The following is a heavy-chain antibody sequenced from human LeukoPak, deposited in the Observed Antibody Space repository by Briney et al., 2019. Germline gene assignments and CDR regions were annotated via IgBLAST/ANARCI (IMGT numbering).Heavy chain of an antibody. CDR1: GGSFSGYY. Sequence: KPSETLSLICAVYGGSFSGYYWSWIRQPPGKGLEWIGEINHSGSTNYNPSLKSRVTISVDTSKNQFSLKLSSVTAADTAVYYCARGPSGSYFSFDYWGQGTLVTVSS. J-gene: IGHJ4*02. D-gene: IGHD1-26*01. CDR3: ARGPSGSYFSFDY. V-gene: IGHV4-34*01. CDR2: INHSGST.